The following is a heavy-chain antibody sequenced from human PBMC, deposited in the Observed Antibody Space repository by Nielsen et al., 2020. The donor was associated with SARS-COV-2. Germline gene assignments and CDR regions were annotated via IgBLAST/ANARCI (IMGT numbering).Heavy chain of an antibody. CDR3: VRGLQVPNGLAHR. CDR2: INSDGSST. D-gene: IGHD3-16*01. J-gene: IGHJ4*02. CDR1: EFTFSTYW. V-gene: IGHV3-74*01. Sequence: GESLKISCAASEFTFSTYWMHWVRQAPGKGLVWVSRINSDGSSTSYADSVKGRFTISRDNAKNTLYLQMNSLRAEDTAVYYCVRGLQVPNGLAHRWGQGTLVTVSS.